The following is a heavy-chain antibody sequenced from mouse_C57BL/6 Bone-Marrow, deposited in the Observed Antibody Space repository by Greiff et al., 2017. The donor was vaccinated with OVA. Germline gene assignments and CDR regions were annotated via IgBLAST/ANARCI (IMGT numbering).Heavy chain of an antibody. CDR1: GFNIKDDY. CDR2: IDPENGDT. J-gene: IGHJ2*01. V-gene: IGHV14-4*01. D-gene: IGHD1-1*01. CDR3: TFTTVVASDY. Sequence: EVQLQQSGAELVRPGASVTLSCTASGFNIKDDYMHWVKQRPEQGLEWIGWIDPENGDTEYASKFQGKATITADTSSNTAYLQLSSLTSEDTAVYYCTFTTVVASDYWGQGTTLTVSS.